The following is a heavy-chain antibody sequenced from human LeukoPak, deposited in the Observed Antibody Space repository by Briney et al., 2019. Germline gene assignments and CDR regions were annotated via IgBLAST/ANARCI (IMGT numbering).Heavy chain of an antibody. CDR2: MNPNSGNT. V-gene: IGHV1-8*01. J-gene: IGHJ4*02. CDR3: ARGPHYALGIYFDY. Sequence: ASVKVSCKASGYTFTSYDINWVRQATGQGLEWMGWMNPNSGNTGYAQKFQGRVTMTRNTSISTAYMELSSLRSEDTAVYYCARGPHYALGIYFDYWGQGTLVTVSS. D-gene: IGHD7-27*01. CDR1: GYTFTSYD.